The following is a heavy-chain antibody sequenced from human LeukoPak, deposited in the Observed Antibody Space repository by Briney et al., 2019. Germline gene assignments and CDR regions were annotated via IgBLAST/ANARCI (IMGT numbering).Heavy chain of an antibody. D-gene: IGHD5-12*01. CDR3: ARHFSDRYNGYASRDFDY. CDR2: IDPSDSYT. J-gene: IGHJ4*02. V-gene: IGHV5-10-1*01. CDR1: GYSYTSYW. Sequence: GESLGISCKGSGYSYTSYWISWVRQVPGKGLEWMGTIDPSDSYTNYSPSFEGRVSISADKSIRTAYLQWSSLQASDTAMYYCARHFSDRYNGYASRDFDYWGQGTLVTVSS.